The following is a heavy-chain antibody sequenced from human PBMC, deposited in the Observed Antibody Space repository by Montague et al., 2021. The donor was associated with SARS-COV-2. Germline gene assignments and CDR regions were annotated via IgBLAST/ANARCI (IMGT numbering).Heavy chain of an antibody. CDR2: IHHTGIT. J-gene: IGHJ4*02. Sequence: SETLSLTCAVSGASVSSINWWSWVRQPPGRGLVWIAEIHHTGITNFNPSLRSRVSISLDSSKNQLSLTLISVTAADPAIYYWASHPAFQQLYSWGQGTLVTVSS. CDR1: GASVSSINW. V-gene: IGHV4-4*02. CDR3: ASHPAFQQLYS. D-gene: IGHD2-15*01.